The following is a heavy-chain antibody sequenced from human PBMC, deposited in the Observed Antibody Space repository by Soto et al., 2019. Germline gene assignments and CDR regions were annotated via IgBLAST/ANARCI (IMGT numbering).Heavy chain of an antibody. Sequence: SETLSLTCTVSGDCIISSDFYWGRVRHPPGKGLTWIGSIFYLGSSYYNPSLKSRVTMSVDTSKNQFSLRLRSVTAADTALYFCARHSSALRNNNWFDPWGQGIMVTVS. CDR2: IFYLGSS. CDR3: ARHSSALRNNNWFDP. D-gene: IGHD2-15*01. CDR1: GDCIISSDFY. J-gene: IGHJ5*02. V-gene: IGHV4-39*01.